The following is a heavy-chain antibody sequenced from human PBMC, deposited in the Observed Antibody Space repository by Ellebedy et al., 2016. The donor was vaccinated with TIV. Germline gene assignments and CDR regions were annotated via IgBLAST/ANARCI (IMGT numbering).Heavy chain of an antibody. V-gene: IGHV3-23*01. CDR1: GFTFSGYA. CDR3: AKGYSGSWFYSDY. D-gene: IGHD6-13*01. J-gene: IGHJ4*02. CDR2: ISSSGGSA. Sequence: GESLKISXTAYGFTFSGYAMTWVRQAPGKGLEWVSVISSSGGSASYADSVKGRFTISRDNSKTTLYLQMNSLRAEDTAVYYCAKGYSGSWFYSDYWGQGTLVTVSS.